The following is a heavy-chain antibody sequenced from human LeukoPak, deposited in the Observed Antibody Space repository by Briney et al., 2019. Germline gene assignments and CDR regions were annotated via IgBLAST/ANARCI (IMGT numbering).Heavy chain of an antibody. Sequence: GGSLRLSCAASGFTFSSHAMSWVRQAAGKGLEWVATISDSGVSTYYADSVKGRFTISRDNAKNSLYLQMNSLRAEDTAVYYCASITGSYTSYYFDYWGQGTLVTV. CDR2: ISDSGVST. V-gene: IGHV3-23*01. CDR3: ASITGSYTSYYFDY. CDR1: GFTFSSHA. D-gene: IGHD1-26*01. J-gene: IGHJ4*02.